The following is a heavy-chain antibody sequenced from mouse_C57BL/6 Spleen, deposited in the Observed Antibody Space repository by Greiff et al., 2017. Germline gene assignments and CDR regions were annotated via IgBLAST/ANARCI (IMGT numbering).Heavy chain of an antibody. CDR2: INPNNGGT. CDR3: ARLYGSSPFAY. D-gene: IGHD1-1*01. V-gene: IGHV1-18*01. J-gene: IGHJ3*01. CDR1: GYTFTDYN. Sequence: EVQLQQSGPELVKPGASVKIPCKASGYTFTDYNMDWVKQSHGKSLEWIGDINPNNGGTIYNQKFKGKATLTVDKSSSTAYMELRSLTSEDTAVYYCARLYGSSPFAYWGQGTLVTVSA.